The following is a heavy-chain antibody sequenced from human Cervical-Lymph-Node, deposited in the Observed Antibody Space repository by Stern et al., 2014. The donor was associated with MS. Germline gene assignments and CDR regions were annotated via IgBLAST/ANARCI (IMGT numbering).Heavy chain of an antibody. CDR3: ARQRYFDY. CDR1: GYTFTSYW. J-gene: IGHJ4*02. Sequence: EVQLLESGPAVERPGESLKISCQASGYTFTSYWIGWVRQMPGKGLEWIAIMFPGGSDIRYSPAFQAQATIPADNSSSTADLQWNNLKASDSAIYYCARQRYFDYWGQGTLVTVSS. V-gene: IGHV5-51*01. CDR2: MFPGGSDI.